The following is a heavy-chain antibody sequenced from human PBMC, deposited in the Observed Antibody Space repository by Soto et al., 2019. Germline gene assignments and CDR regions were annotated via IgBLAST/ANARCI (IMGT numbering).Heavy chain of an antibody. CDR3: ARIQQQMVL. D-gene: IGHD6-13*01. CDR1: GGSISSSSYF. V-gene: IGHV4-39*01. CDR2: IYYSGIT. Sequence: SDTLSLTCTVSGGSISSSSYFWGWIRQPPGKGLEWIGTIYYSGITYSNPSLKSRVTISVDTSKNQFSLELNFVTATDTAVYYCARIQQQMVLWGQGTLVTVSS. J-gene: IGHJ4*02.